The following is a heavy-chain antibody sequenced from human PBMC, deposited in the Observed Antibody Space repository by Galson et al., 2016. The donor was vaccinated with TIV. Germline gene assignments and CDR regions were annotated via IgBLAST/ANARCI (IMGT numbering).Heavy chain of an antibody. Sequence: KGLEWVALIWYDGNAKFYADSVKGRFTISRDTSRDTLYLQVNSLGADDTAIYYCVKHVAGAARPARFDSWGQGTLVTVSS. V-gene: IGHV3-33*06. D-gene: IGHD6-25*01. J-gene: IGHJ4*02. CDR2: IWYDGNAK. CDR3: VKHVAGAARPARFDS.